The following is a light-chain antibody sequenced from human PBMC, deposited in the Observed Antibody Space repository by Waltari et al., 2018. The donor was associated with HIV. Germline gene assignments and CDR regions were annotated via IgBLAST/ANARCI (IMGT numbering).Light chain of an antibody. CDR3: LSYTRNGTYV. CDR1: IDTLIDQNS. Sequence: QPILTQPASVSGSPGQSIAISCIWAIDTLIDQNSVSWYQHVPGKAPKLLIFDVSQLPSGISHRFSGSKSAAAASLMIFSLRPEDETDYYCLSYTRNGTYVFGSGTTV. J-gene: IGLJ1*01. V-gene: IGLV2-14*03. CDR2: DVS.